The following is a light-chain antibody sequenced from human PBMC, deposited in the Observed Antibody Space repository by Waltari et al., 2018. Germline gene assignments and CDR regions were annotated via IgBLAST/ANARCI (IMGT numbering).Light chain of an antibody. CDR1: QSVSTY. CDR2: DAS. CDR3: QHRFNWPLT. J-gene: IGKJ4*01. Sequence: EIVLTPPPATLSLSPGDGATLSCRASQSVSTYLAWYQEKPGQAPRLLIYDASNRATGIPARFSGSGSGTDFTLTISGLEPEDSAVYYCQHRFNWPLTFGGGTKVEIK. V-gene: IGKV3-11*01.